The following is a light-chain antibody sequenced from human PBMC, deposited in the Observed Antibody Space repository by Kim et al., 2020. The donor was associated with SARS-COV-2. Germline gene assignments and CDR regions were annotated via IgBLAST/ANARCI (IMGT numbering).Light chain of an antibody. V-gene: IGLV3-21*04. CDR3: QVWDSSSDHRV. Sequence: ELPQPPSVSVAPGKTARITCGGNNIGSKSVHWYQQKPGQAPVLVIYYDSDRPSGIPERFSGSNSGNTATLTISRVEAGDEADYYCQVWDSSSDHRVFGGGTKLTVL. J-gene: IGLJ2*01. CDR2: YDS. CDR1: NIGSKS.